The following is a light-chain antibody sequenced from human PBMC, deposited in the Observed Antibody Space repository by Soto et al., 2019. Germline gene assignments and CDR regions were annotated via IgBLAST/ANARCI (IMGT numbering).Light chain of an antibody. CDR2: GVS. CDR1: QRLSSH. Sequence: EIVMRQSLATLCVSPGERATLSCRASQRLSSHLAWYPQKPGQAPRLLIYGVSTRATGVPARFSGSGSGTEFTLTISSLQSEDSAVYYCQQYKNWLALTFGGGTKVDIK. V-gene: IGKV3-15*01. CDR3: QQYKNWLALT. J-gene: IGKJ4*01.